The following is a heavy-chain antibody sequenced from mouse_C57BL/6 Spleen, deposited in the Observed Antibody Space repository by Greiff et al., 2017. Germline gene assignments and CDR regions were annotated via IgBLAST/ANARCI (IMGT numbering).Heavy chain of an antibody. J-gene: IGHJ3*01. D-gene: IGHD1-1*01. V-gene: IGHV1-81*01. CDR3: ASQFITNCLGFAY. Sequence: VQLVESGAELARPGASVKLSCKASGYTFTSYGISWVKQRTGQGLEWIGEIYPRSGNTYYNEKFKGKATLTADKSSSTAYMELRSLTSEDSAVYFCASQFITNCLGFAYWGQGTLVTVSA. CDR1: GYTFTSYG. CDR2: IYPRSGNT.